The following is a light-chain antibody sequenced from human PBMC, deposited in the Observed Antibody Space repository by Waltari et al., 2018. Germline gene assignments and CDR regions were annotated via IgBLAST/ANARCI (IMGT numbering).Light chain of an antibody. CDR2: DVS. CDR3: SAYTSSSTVI. CDR1: SSDLDDYKY. V-gene: IGLV2-14*03. J-gene: IGLJ2*01. Sequence: QSALTQPASVSGSPGQSITISCTGTSSDLDDYKYVSWYQQHSGKAPKLMIFDVSNWPSGVSYRFSGAKSGNTASLTISGLQAEDEADYYCSAYTSSSTVIFGGGTKLTVL.